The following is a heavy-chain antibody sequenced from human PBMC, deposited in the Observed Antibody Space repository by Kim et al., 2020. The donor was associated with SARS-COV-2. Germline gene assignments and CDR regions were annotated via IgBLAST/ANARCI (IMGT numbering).Heavy chain of an antibody. CDR2: IYSGGST. V-gene: IGHV3-66*01. CDR1: GFTVSSNY. Sequence: GGSLRLSCAASGFTVSSNYMSWVRQAPGKGLEWVSVIYSGGSTYYAESAMGRFTISSSNSTNTSHLQQNSRRTEDTAAFYYGGEPYYDILTPHGMDVWC. CDR3: GGEPYYDILTPHGMDV. J-gene: IGHJ6*02. D-gene: IGHD3-9*01.